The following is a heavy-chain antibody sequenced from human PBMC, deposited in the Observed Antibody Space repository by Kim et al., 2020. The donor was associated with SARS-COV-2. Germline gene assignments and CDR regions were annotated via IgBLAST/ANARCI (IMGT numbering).Heavy chain of an antibody. Sequence: GGSLRLSCAASGITFRIYWMHWVRQAPGKGLAWVSRIGTNGSNTAYAHSVNSRFTISTENAKNPLYMKMNGLSAEVTSVYYLGAAAATLGSYCWG. D-gene: IGHD2-2*01. CDR3: GAAAATLGSYC. CDR2: IGTNGSNT. CDR1: GITFRIYW. V-gene: IGHV3-74*03. J-gene: IGHJ6*01.